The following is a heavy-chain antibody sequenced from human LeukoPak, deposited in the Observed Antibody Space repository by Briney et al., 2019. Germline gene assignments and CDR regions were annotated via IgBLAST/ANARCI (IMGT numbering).Heavy chain of an antibody. CDR1: GFTFSNAW. V-gene: IGHV3-15*01. D-gene: IGHD3-22*01. Sequence: PGGSLRLSCAASGFTFSNAWMSWVRQAPGKGLEWVGRIKSKTDGGTTDYAAPVKGRFTISRDDSKNTPYLQMNSLKTEDTAVYYCTTVSDYYDSSGSLDYWGQGTLVTVSS. CDR3: TTVSDYYDSSGSLDY. CDR2: IKSKTDGGTT. J-gene: IGHJ4*02.